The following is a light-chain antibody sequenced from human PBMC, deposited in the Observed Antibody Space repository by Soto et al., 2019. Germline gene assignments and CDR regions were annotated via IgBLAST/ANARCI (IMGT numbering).Light chain of an antibody. CDR3: CSYAGSSFYV. J-gene: IGLJ1*01. CDR2: EAS. Sequence: QSALTQPASVSGSPGQSITISCTGTSSDVGSYNLVSWYQQHPGKAPKLMIYEASKRPSGVSNRFSGSKSGNTASLTISGLQAEDEADYYCCSYAGSSFYVFGTGTKLTVL. V-gene: IGLV2-23*01. CDR1: SSDVGSYNL.